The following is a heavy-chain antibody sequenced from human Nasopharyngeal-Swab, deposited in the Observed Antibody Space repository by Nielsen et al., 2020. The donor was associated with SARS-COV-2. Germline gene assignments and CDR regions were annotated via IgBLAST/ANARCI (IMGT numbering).Heavy chain of an antibody. CDR1: GFTFSSYA. CDR2: ISYDGSNK. J-gene: IGHJ6*03. D-gene: IGHD6-13*01. Sequence: GGSLRISCAASGFTFSSYAMHWVRQAPGKGLEWVAVISYDGSNKYYADSVKGRFTISRDNSKNTLYLQMNSLRAEDTAVYYCARSARSWYRAYYYYMDVWGKGTTVTVSS. CDR3: ARSARSWYRAYYYYMDV. V-gene: IGHV3-30-3*01.